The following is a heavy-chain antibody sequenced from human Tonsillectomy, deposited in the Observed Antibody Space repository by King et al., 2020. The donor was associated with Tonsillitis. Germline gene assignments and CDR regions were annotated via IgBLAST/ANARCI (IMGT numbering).Heavy chain of an antibody. CDR2: IYDSGST. CDR1: GGSISSLHW. J-gene: IGHJ4*02. CDR3: ARETDSSID. Sequence: VQLQESGPGLVKPSGTLSLTCTVSGGSISSLHWWSWVRQPPGKGLEWIGEIYDSGSTNYNPSLKSRVTISVDTSENQFSLQLTSVTAADTAVYYCARETDSSIDWGQGPLVTVSS. D-gene: IGHD3-3*02. V-gene: IGHV4-4*02.